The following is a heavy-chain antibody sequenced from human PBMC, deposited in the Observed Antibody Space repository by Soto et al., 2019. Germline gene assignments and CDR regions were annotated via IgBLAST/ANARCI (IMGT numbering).Heavy chain of an antibody. CDR2: FKPTGGGST. V-gene: IGHV1-46*01. D-gene: IGHD3-10*01. CDR3: ASDYGSGVEMDV. CDR1: GYTFSGYY. Sequence: QVHLVQSGAEVKKPGASVKLSCKPSGYTFSGYYVHWVRQAPGQGLEWMGVFKPTGGGSTNYAQRFQGRVTVTRDTSTSTVYMELGSLRFDATAVYFCASDYGSGVEMDVWGQGNRVTVSS. J-gene: IGHJ6*02.